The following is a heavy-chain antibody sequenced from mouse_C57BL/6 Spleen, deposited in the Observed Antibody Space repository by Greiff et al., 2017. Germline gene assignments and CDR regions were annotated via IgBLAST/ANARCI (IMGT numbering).Heavy chain of an antibody. CDR1: GYTFTSYW. CDR3: VIYYYGSSYDYAMDY. J-gene: IGHJ4*01. D-gene: IGHD1-1*01. Sequence: VQLQQPGAELVKPGASVKLSCKASGYTFTSYWMQWVKQRPGQGLEWIGEIDPSDSYTNYNQKFKGKATLTVDTSSSTAYMQLSSLTSEDSAVYYCVIYYYGSSYDYAMDYWGQGTSVTVSS. V-gene: IGHV1-50*01. CDR2: IDPSDSYT.